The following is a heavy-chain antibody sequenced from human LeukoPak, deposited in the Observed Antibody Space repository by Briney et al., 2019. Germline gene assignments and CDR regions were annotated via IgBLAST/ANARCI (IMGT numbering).Heavy chain of an antibody. D-gene: IGHD3-3*01. CDR3: ARHVRIRGGVVIMGQKSTNWFDP. V-gene: IGHV4-39*01. J-gene: IGHJ5*02. CDR1: GGSISSYY. CDR2: IYYSGST. Sequence: SETLSLTCTVSGGSISSYYWGWIRQPPGKGLEWIGGIYYSGSTYYNPSLKSRVTISVDTSKNQFSLKLSSVTAADTAVYYCARHVRIRGGVVIMGQKSTNWFDPWGQGTLVTVSS.